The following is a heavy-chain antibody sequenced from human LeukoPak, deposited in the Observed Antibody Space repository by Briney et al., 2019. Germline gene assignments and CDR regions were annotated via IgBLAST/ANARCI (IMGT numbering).Heavy chain of an antibody. CDR1: GLTFSSYG. CDR3: ATDRGAAPFDY. J-gene: IGHJ4*02. V-gene: IGHV3-33*01. CDR2: IWSDGSNK. D-gene: IGHD6-13*01. Sequence: GTSLRLSCAASGLTFSSYGMHWGRQAPGKGLEGGAVIWSDGSNKYYADSVEGRFTISRDSSKYTLYLQMNSLRAEDTAVYYCATDRGAAPFDYWGQGTLVTVSS.